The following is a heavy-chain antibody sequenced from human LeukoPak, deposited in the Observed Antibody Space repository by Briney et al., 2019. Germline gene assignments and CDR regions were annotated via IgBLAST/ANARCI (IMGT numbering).Heavy chain of an antibody. V-gene: IGHV3-15*01. CDR3: TARITIFGRAFDY. Sequence: PGGSLRLSCAASGFTFSNAWMSWVRQAPGKGLEWVGRIKSKTDGGTTDYAAPVKGRFTISRDDSKNTLYLQMNSLKTEDTAVYYCTARITIFGRAFDYWGQGTLVTVSS. CDR1: GFTFSNAW. D-gene: IGHD3-3*01. CDR2: IKSKTDGGTT. J-gene: IGHJ4*02.